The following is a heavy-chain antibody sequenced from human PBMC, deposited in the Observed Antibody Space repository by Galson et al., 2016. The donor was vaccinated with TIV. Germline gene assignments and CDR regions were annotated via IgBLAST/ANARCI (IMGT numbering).Heavy chain of an antibody. CDR3: ARDRRHCGNECFLYYYYGMDV. D-gene: IGHD2-21*01. V-gene: IGHV3-66*02. Sequence: SLRLSCAASTFNIKDNYTTWVRQAPGKGLEWVSIISSGGTTSYADSVKGRFTIGRDESKNTLYLEMNNLRLEDTAVYFCARDRRHCGNECFLYYYYGMDVWGRGTTVTVSS. CDR2: ISSGGTT. CDR1: TFNIKDNY. J-gene: IGHJ6*02.